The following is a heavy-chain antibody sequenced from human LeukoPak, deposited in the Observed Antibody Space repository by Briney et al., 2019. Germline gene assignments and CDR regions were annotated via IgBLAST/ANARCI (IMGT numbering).Heavy chain of an antibody. Sequence: EASVKVSCKVSGYTLTELSMHWVRQAPGKGLEWMGGFDPEDGETIYAQKFQGRVTMTEDTSTDTAYMELSSLRSEDTAVYYCATDKRGRYFDWLLYYWSQGTLVTVSS. V-gene: IGHV1-24*01. CDR1: GYTLTELS. J-gene: IGHJ4*02. CDR3: ATDKRGRYFDWLLYY. D-gene: IGHD3-9*01. CDR2: FDPEDGET.